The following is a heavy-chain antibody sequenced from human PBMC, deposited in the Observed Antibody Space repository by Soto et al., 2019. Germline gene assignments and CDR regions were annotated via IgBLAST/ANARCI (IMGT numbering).Heavy chain of an antibody. J-gene: IGHJ6*02. Sequence: GXSVKVSCKASVYTFTSYGISWVRQAPGQGLEWMGWISAYNGNTNYAQKLQGRVTMTTDTSTSTAYMELRSLRSDDTAVYYFARSRGYSYGYESNYYYYGMDVWGQGTTVTGSS. D-gene: IGHD5-18*01. CDR3: ARSRGYSYGYESNYYYYGMDV. CDR2: ISAYNGNT. CDR1: VYTFTSYG. V-gene: IGHV1-18*01.